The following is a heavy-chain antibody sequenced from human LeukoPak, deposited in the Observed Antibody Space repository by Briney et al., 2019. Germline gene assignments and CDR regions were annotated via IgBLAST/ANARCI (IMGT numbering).Heavy chain of an antibody. D-gene: IGHD4-17*01. J-gene: IGHJ4*02. CDR3: ARDLGGDYWDYYFDY. V-gene: IGHV1-2*02. CDR1: GYTFTGYY. CDR2: INPNSGGT. Sequence: ASVKVSCKASGYTFTGYYMHWVRQAPGQGLEWMGWINPNSGGTNYAQKFQGRVTMTRDTSISTAYMELSRLRSDDTAVYYCARDLGGDYWDYYFDYWGQGTLVTVSS.